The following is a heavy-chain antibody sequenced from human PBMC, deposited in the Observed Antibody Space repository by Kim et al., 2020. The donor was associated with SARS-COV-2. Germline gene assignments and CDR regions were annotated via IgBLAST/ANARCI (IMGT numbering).Heavy chain of an antibody. CDR2: IYYSGST. V-gene: IGHV4-31*03. Sequence: SETLSLTCTVSGGSISSGGYYWSWIRQHPGKGLEWIGYIYYSGSTYYNSSLKSRVTISVDTSKNQFSLKLSSVTAADTAVYYCARGGTIFGVVMSPFDYWGQGTLVTVSS. J-gene: IGHJ4*01. CDR3: ARGGTIFGVVMSPFDY. D-gene: IGHD3-3*01. CDR1: GGSISSGGYY.